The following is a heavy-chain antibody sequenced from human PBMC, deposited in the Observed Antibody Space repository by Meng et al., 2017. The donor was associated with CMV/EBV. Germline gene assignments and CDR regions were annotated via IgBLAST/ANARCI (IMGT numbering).Heavy chain of an antibody. Sequence: SETLSLTCTVSGGSISSYYWSWIRQPPGKGLEWIGYIYYSGSTNYNPSLKSRVTISVDTSKNQFSLKLSSVTAADTAVYYCARAVCGGDCYLYYYYYGMDVWGQGTTVTVSS. CDR3: ARAVCGGDCYLYYYYYGMDV. CDR1: GGSISSYY. CDR2: IYYSGST. J-gene: IGHJ6*02. V-gene: IGHV4-59*01. D-gene: IGHD2-21*01.